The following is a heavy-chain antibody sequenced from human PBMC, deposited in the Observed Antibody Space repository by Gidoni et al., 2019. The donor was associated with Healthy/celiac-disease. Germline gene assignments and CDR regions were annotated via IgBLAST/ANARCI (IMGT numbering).Heavy chain of an antibody. CDR2: INRSGGST. Sequence: QVQLVQSGAEVKKPGASVTVSCMASGYSFTSYYMHWVRQAPGQGLEWMGIINRSGGSTSYAQKFQGRVTMTRDTSTSTVYMELSSLRSEDKAVYYCAREPFLYYYGMDVWGQGTTVTVSS. J-gene: IGHJ6*02. V-gene: IGHV1-46*03. CDR1: GYSFTSYY. CDR3: AREPFLYYYGMDV.